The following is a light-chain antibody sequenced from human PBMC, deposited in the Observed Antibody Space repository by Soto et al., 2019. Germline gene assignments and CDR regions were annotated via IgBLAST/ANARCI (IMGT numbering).Light chain of an antibody. J-gene: IGLJ3*02. Sequence: QSALTQPASVSGSPGQSITISCTGTSSDIGAYNYVSWYQHNPGKAPKLMIYEVSNRPSGLSNRFSGSKSGNTASLTIPGLQAEDEAEYYCSSKTSTTTLVFGGATKQTVL. V-gene: IGLV2-14*01. CDR1: SSDIGAYNY. CDR2: EVS. CDR3: SSKTSTTTLV.